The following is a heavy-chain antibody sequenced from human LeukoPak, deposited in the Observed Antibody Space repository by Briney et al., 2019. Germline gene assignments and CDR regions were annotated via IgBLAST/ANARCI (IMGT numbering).Heavy chain of an antibody. D-gene: IGHD3-22*01. CDR3: ARRPRYYYDSSGYYSPYYYGMDV. CDR2: INHSGST. V-gene: IGHV4-34*01. Sequence: SETLSLTCAVYGGSFSGYCWSWIRQPPGKGLEWIGEINHSGSTNYNPSLKSRVTISVDTSKNQFSLKLSSVTAADTAVYYCARRPRYYYDSSGYYSPYYYGMDVWGQGTTVTVSS. J-gene: IGHJ6*02. CDR1: GGSFSGYC.